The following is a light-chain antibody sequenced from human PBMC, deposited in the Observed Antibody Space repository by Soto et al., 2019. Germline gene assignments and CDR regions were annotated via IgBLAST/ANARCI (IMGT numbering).Light chain of an antibody. J-gene: IGLJ2*01. CDR2: DTS. V-gene: IGLV7-46*01. CDR1: TGDVTSGLY. CDR3: LLYYSGVNV. Sequence: QAVVTQEPSLTVSPGGTVTITCGSSTGDVTSGLYPYWFQQKPGQAPRTLIYDTSNTHSWTPARFSGSLLGGKAALTLSGAQTEDEAEYYCLLYYSGVNVFGGGTKVTVL.